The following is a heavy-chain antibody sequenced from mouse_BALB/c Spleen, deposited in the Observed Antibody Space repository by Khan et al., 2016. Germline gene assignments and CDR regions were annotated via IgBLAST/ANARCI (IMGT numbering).Heavy chain of an antibody. J-gene: IGHJ2*01. V-gene: IGHV1S137*01. CDR3: ARDGDDY. Sequence: QVQLQQSGAELVRSGVSAKTSCKGSGYTFTDYAMYWVKQSYAKSLEWSGVSSTYYGDASYNQKFKGKARMTVDKSSSTAYMELARLTSEDSAIYYCARDGDDYWGQGTTLTVSS. CDR1: GYTFTDYA. CDR2: SSTYYGDA.